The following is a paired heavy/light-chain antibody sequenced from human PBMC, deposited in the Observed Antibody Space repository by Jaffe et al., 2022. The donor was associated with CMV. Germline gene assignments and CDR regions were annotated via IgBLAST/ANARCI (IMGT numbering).Light chain of an antibody. CDR1: QSVSNF. J-gene: IGKJ2*01. CDR2: DVF. V-gene: IGKV3-11*01. Sequence: EIVLTQSPATLSLSPGETVTLSCRASQSVSNFLAWYQQKPGQAPRLLIYDVFNRATGIPARFSGSGSGTDFTLTISSLEPEDFAVYYCQQRGNRPPRYTFGQGTKLAIK. CDR3: QQRGNRPPRYT.
Heavy chain of an antibody. V-gene: IGHV4-34*01. CDR1: GESISGHY. J-gene: IGHJ4*02. D-gene: IGHD3-9*01. Sequence: QVQLQQWGAGLLKPSETLSLTCAVYGESISGHYWSWIRQPPGKGLEWIGEVNLRGSADYNPSLKSRVTISRDTSKNQFSLKLISMTAADTAIYYCARGPLTGVFDFWGQGALVTVSS. CDR3: ARGPLTGVFDF. CDR2: VNLRGSA.